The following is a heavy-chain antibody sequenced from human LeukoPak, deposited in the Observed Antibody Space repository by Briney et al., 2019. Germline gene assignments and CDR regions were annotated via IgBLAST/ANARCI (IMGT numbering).Heavy chain of an antibody. V-gene: IGHV5-51*01. CDR2: IYPGDSDT. D-gene: IGHD6-13*01. CDR3: ARQYSSSWYGGAFDI. CDR1: GYSFTSYW. J-gene: IGHJ3*02. Sequence: GESLKISCKGSGYSFTSYWIGWGRQMPGKGLEWMGIIYPGDSDTRYSPSFQGQVTISADKSISTAYLQWSSLKASDTAMYYCARQYSSSWYGGAFDIWGQGTMVTVSS.